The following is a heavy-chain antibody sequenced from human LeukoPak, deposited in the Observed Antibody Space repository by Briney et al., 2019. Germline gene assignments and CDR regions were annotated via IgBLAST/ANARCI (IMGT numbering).Heavy chain of an antibody. D-gene: IGHD6-19*01. J-gene: IGHJ4*02. CDR2: SRSSSSYI. CDR3: ARDRSASIAVVTAEIDY. CDR1: GFTFSTYS. V-gene: IGHV3-21*01. Sequence: GGSLRLSWAASGFTFSTYSMNWVRQAPGKGLEWVSSSRSSSSYIYYADSVKGRFTISRDNAKDSLYLQMNGLRAEDTAVYYCARDRSASIAVVTAEIDYGGQGTLVTVSS.